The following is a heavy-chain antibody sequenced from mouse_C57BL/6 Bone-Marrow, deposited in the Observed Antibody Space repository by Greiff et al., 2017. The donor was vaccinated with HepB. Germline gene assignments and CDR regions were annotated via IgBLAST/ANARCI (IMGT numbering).Heavy chain of an antibody. CDR1: GFTFSSYG. CDR2: ISSGGSYT. CDR3: ARQSYDGYPFAY. J-gene: IGHJ3*01. V-gene: IGHV5-6*01. D-gene: IGHD2-3*01. Sequence: EVKLVESGGDLVKPGGSLKLSCAASGFTFSSYGMSWVRQTPDKRLEWVATISSGGSYTYYPDSVKGRFTISRDNAKNTLYLQMSSLKSEDTAMYYCARQSYDGYPFAYWGQGTLVTVSA.